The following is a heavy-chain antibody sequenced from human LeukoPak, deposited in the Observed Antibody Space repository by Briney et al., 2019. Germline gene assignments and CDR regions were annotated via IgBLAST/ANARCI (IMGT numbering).Heavy chain of an antibody. CDR3: ARIQYCTNGVCYNYFDH. V-gene: IGHV4-39*01. D-gene: IGHD2-8*01. Sequence: SETLSLTCTVSGGSISSSTYYWGWIRQPPGKGLEWIGSIYYSGSTYYNPSLKSRVTISVDTSRTQFSLNLSSVTAADTAVYYCARIQYCTNGVCYNYFDHWGQGTLVTVSS. CDR2: IYYSGST. J-gene: IGHJ4*02. CDR1: GGSISSSTYY.